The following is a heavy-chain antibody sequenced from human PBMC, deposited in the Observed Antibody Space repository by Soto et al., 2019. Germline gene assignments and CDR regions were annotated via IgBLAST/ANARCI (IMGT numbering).Heavy chain of an antibody. D-gene: IGHD3-22*01. V-gene: IGHV1-3*01. CDR1: GYTFTSYA. CDR3: ARNPRHSYDSSGYSWFGP. Sequence: ASVKVSCKASGYTFTSYAMHWVRQAPGQRLEWMGWVNAGNGNTKYSQKFQGRVTITRDTSASTAYMELSSLRSEDTAVYYCARNPRHSYDSSGYSWFGPWGQGTLVTVSS. J-gene: IGHJ5*02. CDR2: VNAGNGNT.